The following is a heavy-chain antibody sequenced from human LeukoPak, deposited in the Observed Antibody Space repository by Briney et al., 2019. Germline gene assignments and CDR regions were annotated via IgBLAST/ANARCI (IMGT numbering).Heavy chain of an antibody. CDR2: INPNSGGT. CDR3: ARDMVSAPDAFDI. D-gene: IGHD2-8*01. CDR1: GYTFTGYY. Sequence: GASVKVSCKASGYTFTGYYMHWVRQAPGQGLEWMGWINPNSGGTNYAQKFQGRVTMTRDTSISTAYMELSRLRSDDTAVYYCARDMVSAPDAFDIWGQGTMVTVSS. J-gene: IGHJ3*02. V-gene: IGHV1-2*02.